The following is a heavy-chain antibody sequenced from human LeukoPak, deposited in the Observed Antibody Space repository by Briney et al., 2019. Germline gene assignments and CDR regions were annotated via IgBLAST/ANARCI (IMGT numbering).Heavy chain of an antibody. Sequence: SQTLSLSCTVSGGSISSGDNYWGWIRQPPGKGLEWLGYIYYSGSTYYNPSLKSRVTISVDTSKNQFSLKLSSVTAADTAVYYCARFDYYSSGSYDASGAFDIWGQGTMVTVSS. D-gene: IGHD3-10*01. V-gene: IGHV4-30-4*01. CDR1: GGSISSGDNY. J-gene: IGHJ3*02. CDR3: ARFDYYSSGSYDASGAFDI. CDR2: IYYSGST.